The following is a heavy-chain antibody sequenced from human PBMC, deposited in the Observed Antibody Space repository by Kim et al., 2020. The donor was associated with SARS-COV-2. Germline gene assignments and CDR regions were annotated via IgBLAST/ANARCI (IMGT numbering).Heavy chain of an antibody. Sequence: KGRFTISRDNAKNSLYLQLNSLRAEATAVYYCARDGLPGYSSGWYNWFDPWGPGTLVTVSS. CDR3: ARDGLPGYSSGWYNWFDP. V-gene: IGHV3-11*06. D-gene: IGHD6-19*01. J-gene: IGHJ5*02.